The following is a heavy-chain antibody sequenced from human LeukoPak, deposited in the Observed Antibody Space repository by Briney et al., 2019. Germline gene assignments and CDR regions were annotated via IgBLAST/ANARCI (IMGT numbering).Heavy chain of an antibody. D-gene: IGHD6-19*01. Sequence: GGSLRLSCAASGFTFSSYAMHWVRQAPGKGLEYVSAISSNGGSTYYANSVKGRFTISRDNSKNTLYLQMGSLRAEDMAVYYCARDLKRAYSSGPSYYYYYYMDDWGKGTTVTVSS. CDR2: ISSNGGST. J-gene: IGHJ6*03. CDR3: ARDLKRAYSSGPSYYYYYYMDD. V-gene: IGHV3-64*01. CDR1: GFTFSSYA.